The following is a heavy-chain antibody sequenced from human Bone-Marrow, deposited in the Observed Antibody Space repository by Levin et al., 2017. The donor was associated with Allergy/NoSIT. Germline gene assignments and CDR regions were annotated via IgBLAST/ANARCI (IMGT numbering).Heavy chain of an antibody. J-gene: IGHJ4*02. D-gene: IGHD6-19*01. CDR3: ARAATRSPTIEVADPFFDY. V-gene: IGHV4-59*01. CDR2: IYNTGNS. CDR1: GGSMSNYY. Sequence: ASETLSLTCTVSGGSMSNYYWTWMRQPPGKGLEWIATIYNTGNSKYKSSLKSRVTTSIDTSKRHFSLNLNSVTAADTAVYFCARAATRSPTIEVADPFFDYWGQGTLVTVSS.